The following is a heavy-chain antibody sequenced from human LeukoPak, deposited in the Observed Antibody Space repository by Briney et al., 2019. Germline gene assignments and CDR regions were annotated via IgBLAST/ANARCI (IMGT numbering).Heavy chain of an antibody. V-gene: IGHV1-2*02. CDR3: ARPIVGATGFDP. CDR1: GYTFTGYY. Sequence: ASVKVSCKAFGYTFTGYYMHWVRQAPGQGLEWMGWINPNSGGTNYAQKFQGRVTMTRDTSISTAYMELSRLRSDDTAVYYCARPIVGATGFDPWGQGTLVTVSS. D-gene: IGHD1-26*01. CDR2: INPNSGGT. J-gene: IGHJ5*02.